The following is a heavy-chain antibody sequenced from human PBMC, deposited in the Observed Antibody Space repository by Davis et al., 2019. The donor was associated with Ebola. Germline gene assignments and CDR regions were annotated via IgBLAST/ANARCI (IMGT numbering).Heavy chain of an antibody. J-gene: IGHJ4*02. CDR2: ISYDGSNK. D-gene: IGHD3-22*01. CDR3: ARLVVITTGIDY. Sequence: GESLKISCAASGFTFSSYAMHWVRQAPGKGLEWVAVISYDGSNKYYADSVKGRFTISRDNSKNTLYLQMNSLRAEDTAVYYCARLVVITTGIDYWGQGTLVTVSS. V-gene: IGHV3-30-3*01. CDR1: GFTFSSYA.